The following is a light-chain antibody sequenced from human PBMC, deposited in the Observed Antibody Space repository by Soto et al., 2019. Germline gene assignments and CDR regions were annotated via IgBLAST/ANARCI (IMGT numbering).Light chain of an antibody. CDR1: SSNIGAGYD. CDR2: GNS. CDR3: QSYDSSLGGCV. V-gene: IGLV1-40*01. Sequence: QSVLTQPPSVSGAPGQRVTISCTGSSSNIGAGYDVQWYQQLPGTAPKLLIYGNSNRPSGVTDRFSGSKSGTSASLAITGLQAEDEAEYYCQSYDSSLGGCVFGGGTKLTVL. J-gene: IGLJ2*01.